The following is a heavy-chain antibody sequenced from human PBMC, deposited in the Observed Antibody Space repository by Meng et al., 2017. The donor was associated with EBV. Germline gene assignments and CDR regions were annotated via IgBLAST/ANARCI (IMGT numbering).Heavy chain of an antibody. V-gene: IGHV4-39*07. CDR2: IYYSGST. CDR1: GGSISSSSYY. J-gene: IGHJ5*02. D-gene: IGHD6-13*01. CDR3: ARRGYSSSRTEFDP. Sequence: QLQLQESGPGLVKPSETLSLTCTVSGGSISSSSYYWGWIRQPPGKGLEWIGSIYYSGSTYYNPSLKSRVTISVDTSKNQFSLKLSSVTAADTAVYYCARRGYSSSRTEFDPWGQGTLVTVPS.